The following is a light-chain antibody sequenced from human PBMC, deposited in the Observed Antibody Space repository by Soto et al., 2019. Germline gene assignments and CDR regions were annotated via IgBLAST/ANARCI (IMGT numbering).Light chain of an antibody. J-gene: IGKJ5*01. CDR1: QTFSNSF. CDR3: QQCGSSST. CDR2: GVS. V-gene: IGKV3-20*01. Sequence: EIVLTQSPGTVSLSPGERATLSCRASQTFSNSFLSWFQQIPGQAPRLLIYGVSMRATGIPDRFSGSGSGTDFTLTISRLEPEDFAVYYCQQCGSSSTFGQGTRLEI.